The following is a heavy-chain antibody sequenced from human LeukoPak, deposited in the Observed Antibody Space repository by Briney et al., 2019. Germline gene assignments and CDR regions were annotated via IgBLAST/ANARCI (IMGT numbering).Heavy chain of an antibody. Sequence: GGSLRLSCAASGFTFSSYSMNWVRQAPGKGLEWVSYISSSSSTIYYADSVKGRFTISRDNAKNSLYLQMNSLRAEDTALYYCARVDMTSAYMDVWGKGTTVTVSS. CDR1: GFTFSSYS. D-gene: IGHD3-9*01. V-gene: IGHV3-48*04. J-gene: IGHJ6*03. CDR2: ISSSSSTI. CDR3: ARVDMTSAYMDV.